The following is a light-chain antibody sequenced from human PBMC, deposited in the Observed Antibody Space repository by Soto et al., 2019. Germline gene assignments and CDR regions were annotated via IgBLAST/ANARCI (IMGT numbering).Light chain of an antibody. CDR2: AAS. Sequence: DIQMTQSPSSLSASVGDRVTITCRASQGISNYLAWYQQKPGKVPKLLIYAASTLQSGVPSRFSGSGSGTDFTFTISSLQPEDVATYYCQKYNSSLIFTFGPGTKVDIK. CDR1: QGISNY. J-gene: IGKJ3*01. CDR3: QKYNSSLIFT. V-gene: IGKV1-27*01.